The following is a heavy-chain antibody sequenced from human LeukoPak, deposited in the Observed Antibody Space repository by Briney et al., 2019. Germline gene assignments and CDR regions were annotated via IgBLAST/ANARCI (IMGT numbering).Heavy chain of an antibody. CDR2: ISYDGSNK. V-gene: IGHV3-30*18. D-gene: IGHD6-19*01. CDR1: GFTFSSYG. J-gene: IGHJ4*02. CDR3: AKDRKQWLTRNYFDY. Sequence: GGSLRLSCAASGFTFSSYGMHWVRQAPGKGLEWVAVISYDGSNKYYADSVKGRFTISRDNSKNTLYLQMNSLRAEDTAVYYCAKDRKQWLTRNYFDYWGQGTLVTVSS.